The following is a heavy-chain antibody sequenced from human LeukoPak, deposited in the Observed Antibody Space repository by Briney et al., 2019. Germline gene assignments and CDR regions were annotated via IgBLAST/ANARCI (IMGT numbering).Heavy chain of an antibody. J-gene: IGHJ4*02. CDR2: IYYSGST. V-gene: IGHV4-31*11. Sequence: SETLSLTCAVSGVSISSGGYSWSWIRQHPGKGLEWIGYIYYSGSTYYNPSLKSRVTISVDTSKNQFSLKLSSVTAADTAVYYCARATPQTAEFDYWGQGTLVTVSS. D-gene: IGHD2-21*02. CDR3: ARATPQTAEFDY. CDR1: GVSISSGGYS.